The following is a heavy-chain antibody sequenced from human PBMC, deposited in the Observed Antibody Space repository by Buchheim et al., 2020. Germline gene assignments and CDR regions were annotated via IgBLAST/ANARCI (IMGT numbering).Heavy chain of an antibody. Sequence: EVQLVESGGGLVKPGGSLRLSCAASGFTFSRYNMNWVRQAPGKGLEYVASISDGSTYIYYADSVRGRFTISRDNAKNSLYLQLDTLRAEDTAVYYCARDARTYFNALDTWGPGT. CDR3: ARDARTYFNALDT. J-gene: IGHJ3*02. V-gene: IGHV3-21*01. D-gene: IGHD2-21*01. CDR1: GFTFSRYN. CDR2: ISDGSTYI.